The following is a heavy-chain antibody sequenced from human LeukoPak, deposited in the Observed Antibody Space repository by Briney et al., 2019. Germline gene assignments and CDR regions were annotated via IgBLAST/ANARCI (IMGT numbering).Heavy chain of an antibody. D-gene: IGHD2-2*01. V-gene: IGHV1-46*01. CDR2: INPSGGST. CDR1: GYTFTSYY. CDR3: AREFVVVPAAIGVAFDI. J-gene: IGHJ3*02. Sequence: GAPVKGSCKGSGYTFTSYYMDWGRQAPGQGVEWVGIINPSGGSTSYAQKFQGRVTMTRDTSTSTVYMELSSLRSEDTAVYYCAREFVVVPAAIGVAFDIWGQGTMVTVSS.